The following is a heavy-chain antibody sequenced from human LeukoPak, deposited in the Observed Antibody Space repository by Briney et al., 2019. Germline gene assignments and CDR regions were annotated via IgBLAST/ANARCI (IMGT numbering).Heavy chain of an antibody. V-gene: IGHV4-59*12. CDR1: GGSISSYY. Sequence: SETLSLTCTVSGGSISSYYWSWIRQPPGKGLEWIGYIYYSGSTNYNPSLKSRVTMSVDTSKNQFSLKLSSVTAADTAVYYCAREGRSYDILTGYYACWFDPWGQGTLVTVSS. CDR3: AREGRSYDILTGYYACWFDP. CDR2: IYYSGST. D-gene: IGHD3-9*01. J-gene: IGHJ5*02.